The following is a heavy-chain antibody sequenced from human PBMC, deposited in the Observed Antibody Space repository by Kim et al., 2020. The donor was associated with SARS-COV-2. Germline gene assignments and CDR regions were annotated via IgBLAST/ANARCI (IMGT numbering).Heavy chain of an antibody. D-gene: IGHD3-10*01. J-gene: IGHJ5*02. Sequence: SETLSLTCAVSGGSISSSSYYWGWIRQPPGKGLEWIGSIYYSGSTYYNPSLRSRVTISVDTSKNQFSLKLSSVTAADTAVYYCASHVLWPGSLINDWFDP. V-gene: IGHV4-39*01. CDR3: ASHVLWPGSLINDWFDP. CDR1: GGSISSSSYY. CDR2: IYYSGST.